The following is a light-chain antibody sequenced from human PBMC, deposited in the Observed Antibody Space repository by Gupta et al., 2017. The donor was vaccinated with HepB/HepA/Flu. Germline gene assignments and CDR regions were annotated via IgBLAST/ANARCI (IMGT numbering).Light chain of an antibody. CDR3: QQRHSPPQT. V-gene: IGKV1-39*01. Sequence: QMHQYPSSLSASVGDRVIITCRASQSIMSYLNWYQQKLGKAPELLIHAASKLQSGVPSRFSASGSGTDFTLTISRRQPEDFATYYCQQRHSPPQTFGQGTKMDIK. CDR1: QSIMSY. J-gene: IGKJ2*01. CDR2: AAS.